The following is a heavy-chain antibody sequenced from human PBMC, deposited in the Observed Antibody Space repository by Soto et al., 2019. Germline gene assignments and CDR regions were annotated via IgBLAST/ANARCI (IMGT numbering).Heavy chain of an antibody. CDR1: GGSISSSSYY. D-gene: IGHD3-3*01. CDR3: ARHTYRTYYDFWSAQVNATFDY. J-gene: IGHJ4*02. Sequence: QLQLQESGPGLVKPSETLSLTCTVSGGSISSSSYYWGWIRQPPGKGLEWIGSIYYSGSTYYNPSLKSRVTIAVDTSKNQFSLKLSSVTAADTAVYYCARHTYRTYYDFWSAQVNATFDYWGQGTLVTVSS. V-gene: IGHV4-39*01. CDR2: IYYSGST.